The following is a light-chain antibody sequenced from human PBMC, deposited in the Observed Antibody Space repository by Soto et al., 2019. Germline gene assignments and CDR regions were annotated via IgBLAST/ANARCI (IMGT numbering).Light chain of an antibody. Sequence: VLTQSPGTLSLSPGERATLSCRASQIVTSNYLAWYQQKPGQAPRVLIYGTSIRASGVPERFSGGGSGTDFTLTITRLEPEDFAVYYCQQYSMAPLTFGQGTKVDI. J-gene: IGKJ1*01. CDR1: QIVTSNY. CDR3: QQYSMAPLT. V-gene: IGKV3-20*01. CDR2: GTS.